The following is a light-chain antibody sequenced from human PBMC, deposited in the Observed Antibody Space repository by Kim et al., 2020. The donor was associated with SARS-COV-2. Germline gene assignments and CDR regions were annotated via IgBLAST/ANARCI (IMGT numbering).Light chain of an antibody. CDR1: DLGDKY. CDR2: QDT. CDR3: QAWDSTTVV. J-gene: IGLJ2*01. V-gene: IGLV3-1*01. Sequence: SYELTQPPSVSVSPGQTASITCSGDDLGDKYACWYQQKPGQSPVLVIYQDTKRPSGIPERFSGSNSGNTATLTISGTQAMDEADYHCQAWDSTTVVFGGG.